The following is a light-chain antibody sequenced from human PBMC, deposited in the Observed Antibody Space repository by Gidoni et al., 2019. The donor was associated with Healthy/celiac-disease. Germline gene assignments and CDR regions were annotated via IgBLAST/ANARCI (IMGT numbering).Light chain of an antibody. V-gene: IGKV3-20*01. CDR2: GAS. J-gene: IGKJ2*01. CDR1: QSVSSSY. Sequence: ENVLTQSPGTLSLSPGVRATLSCRASQSVSSSYLAWYQQKPGQAPRLLIYGASSRATGIPDRFSGSGSGTDFTLTISRLEPEDFAVYYCQQYGSSPYTFGQGTKLEIK. CDR3: QQYGSSPYT.